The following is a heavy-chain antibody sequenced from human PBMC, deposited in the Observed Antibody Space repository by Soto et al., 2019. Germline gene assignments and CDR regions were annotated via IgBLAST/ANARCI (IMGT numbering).Heavy chain of an antibody. V-gene: IGHV5-51*01. CDR1: GYTFNSFW. J-gene: IGHJ4*02. Sequence: GESLKISCQGSGYTFNSFWIGWVRQMPGEGLAWMGLMFPWTSDTRYSPSFQGHVSISVDRSTSKAYLQWNSLEASDTAIYYCAVFRSSWFGDGRLDSWGPGTLVTVSS. D-gene: IGHD6-13*01. CDR2: MFPWTSDT. CDR3: AVFRSSWFGDGRLDS.